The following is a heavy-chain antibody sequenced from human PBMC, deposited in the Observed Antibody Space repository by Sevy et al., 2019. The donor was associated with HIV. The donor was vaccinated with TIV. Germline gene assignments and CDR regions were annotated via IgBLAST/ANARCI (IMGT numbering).Heavy chain of an antibody. V-gene: IGHV4-59*01. CDR3: ARAYLPLNLFDP. CDR2: IYYSGST. CDR1: GGSISSYY. J-gene: IGHJ5*02. Sequence: SETLSLTCTVSGGSISSYYWSWIRQPPGKGLEWIGYIYYSGSTNYNPSLKSRVTISVDTSKNQFSLKLNSMTAADTAVYYCARAYLPLNLFDPWGQGTLVTVSS.